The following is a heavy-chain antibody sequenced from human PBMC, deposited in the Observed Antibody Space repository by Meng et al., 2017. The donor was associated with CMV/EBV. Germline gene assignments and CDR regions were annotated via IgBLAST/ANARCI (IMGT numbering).Heavy chain of an antibody. V-gene: IGHV1-46*01. J-gene: IGHJ5*02. CDR2: INPSGGST. CDR3: ARESGIFGVVIISRSNWFDP. Sequence: FTGYYMDWVRQGPGQGLEWMGIINPSGGSTSYTQKFQGRVTMTRDTSTSTVYMELSSLRSEDTAVYYCARESGIFGVVIISRSNWFDPWGQGTLVTVSS. D-gene: IGHD3-3*01. CDR1: FTGYY.